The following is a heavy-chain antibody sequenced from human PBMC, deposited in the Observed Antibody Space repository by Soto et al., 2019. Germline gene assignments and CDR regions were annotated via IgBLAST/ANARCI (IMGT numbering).Heavy chain of an antibody. CDR3: ARAHYDILTGPPGGYGMDV. CDR1: GGSISSGGYY. Sequence: SETLSLTCTVSGGSISSGGYYWSWIRQHPGKGLEWIGYIYYSGSTYYNPSLKSRVTISVDTSKNQFSLKLSSVTAADTAVYYCARAHYDILTGPPGGYGMDVWGQGTTVTVPS. D-gene: IGHD3-9*01. J-gene: IGHJ6*02. CDR2: IYYSGST. V-gene: IGHV4-31*03.